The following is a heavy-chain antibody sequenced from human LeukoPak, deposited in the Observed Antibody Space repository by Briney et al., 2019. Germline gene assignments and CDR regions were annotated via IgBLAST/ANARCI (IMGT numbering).Heavy chain of an antibody. J-gene: IGHJ5*02. CDR1: GFTFISYA. Sequence: PGGSLRLSCAASGFTFISYALSWVRQAPGRGLEWVSAISGSGGSTYYADSVKGRFTISIDNSKNTLYLQMNSLRAEDTAVYYCAKDRLSGYSSSWYFNWSATCGQGHLVTVSS. CDR2: ISGSGGST. CDR3: AKDRLSGYSSSWYFNWSAT. D-gene: IGHD6-13*01. V-gene: IGHV3-23*01.